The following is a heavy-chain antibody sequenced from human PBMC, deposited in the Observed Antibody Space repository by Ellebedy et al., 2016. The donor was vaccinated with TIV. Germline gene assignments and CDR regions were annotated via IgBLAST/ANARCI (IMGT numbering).Heavy chain of an antibody. Sequence: GGSLRLXCAASGFSFSDYYMSWIRQAPGKGLEWVSYISNSGDMTFYADAVKGRFTIDRDNAMKSLYLQMNSLRAEDTARYYCVRVRCTDTGCNHDAFDFWGQGTKVTVS. D-gene: IGHD2-8*02. CDR3: VRVRCTDTGCNHDAFDF. CDR2: ISNSGDMT. J-gene: IGHJ3*01. CDR1: GFSFSDYY. V-gene: IGHV3-11*01.